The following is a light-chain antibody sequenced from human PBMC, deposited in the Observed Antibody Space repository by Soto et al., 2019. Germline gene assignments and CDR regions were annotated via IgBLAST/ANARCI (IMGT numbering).Light chain of an antibody. CDR3: CSYAGSYTFEV. Sequence: QSVLTQPRSVSGSPGQSVTISCTGTSSDVGGYNYVSWYQQHPGKAPKLMIYDVSKRPSGVPDRFSGSKSGNTASLTISGLQDDDEAAYYCCSYAGSYTFEVFGGGTKLTVL. V-gene: IGLV2-11*01. CDR2: DVS. CDR1: SSDVGGYNY. J-gene: IGLJ2*01.